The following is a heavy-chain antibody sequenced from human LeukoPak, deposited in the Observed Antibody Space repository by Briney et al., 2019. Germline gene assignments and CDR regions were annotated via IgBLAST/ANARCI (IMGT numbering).Heavy chain of an antibody. D-gene: IGHD3-10*01. V-gene: IGHV4-4*07. CDR3: ATSARGVIRGYYMDV. J-gene: IGHJ6*03. Sequence: PSETLSLTCTVSGGSISSYYWSWIRQPAGKGLEWIGRIYTSGSTNYNPSLKSRVTMSVDTSKNQFSLKLSSVTAADTAVYYCATSARGVIRGYYMDVWGKGTTVTISS. CDR1: GGSISSYY. CDR2: IYTSGST.